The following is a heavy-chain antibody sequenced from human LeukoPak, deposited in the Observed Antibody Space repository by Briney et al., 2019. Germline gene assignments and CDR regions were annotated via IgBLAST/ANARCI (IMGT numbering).Heavy chain of an antibody. CDR3: ARDGWFGELPHYGMDV. CDR2: IWYDGSNK. V-gene: IGHV3-33*01. J-gene: IGHJ6*02. CDR1: GFTFSSYG. D-gene: IGHD3-10*01. Sequence: QSGGSLRLSCAASGFTFSSYGMHWVRQAPGKGLEWVAVIWYDGSNKYYADSVKGRFTISRDNSKNTLYLQMNSLRAEDTAVYYCARDGWFGELPHYGMDVWGQGTTVTVSS.